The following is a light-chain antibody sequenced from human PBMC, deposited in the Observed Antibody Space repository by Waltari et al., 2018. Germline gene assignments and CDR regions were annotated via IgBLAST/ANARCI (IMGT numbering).Light chain of an antibody. V-gene: IGKV1-39*01. CDR2: GAS. Sequence: DIQMTQSPSSLSASVGDRVTITCRASQTITNYLNWYQQKPGKAPNLLIYGASSLQNGDPSRFSGSGSGTDFTLTISSLQPEDFATYYCQQSYSILWTFGQGTKVDIK. J-gene: IGKJ1*01. CDR3: QQSYSILWT. CDR1: QTITNY.